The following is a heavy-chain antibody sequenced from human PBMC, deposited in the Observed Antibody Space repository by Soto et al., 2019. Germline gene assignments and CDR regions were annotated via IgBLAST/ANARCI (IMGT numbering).Heavy chain of an antibody. CDR1: GGSFSGYY. J-gene: IGHJ4*02. D-gene: IGHD3-22*01. Sequence: SETLSLTCAVYGGSFSGYYWSWIRQPPGKGLEWIGEINHSGSTNYNPSLKSRVTISVDTSKNQFSLKLSSVTAADTAVYYCARLKFYDSSGYYPLFDYWGQGTLVTVSS. CDR2: INHSGST. CDR3: ARLKFYDSSGYYPLFDY. V-gene: IGHV4-34*01.